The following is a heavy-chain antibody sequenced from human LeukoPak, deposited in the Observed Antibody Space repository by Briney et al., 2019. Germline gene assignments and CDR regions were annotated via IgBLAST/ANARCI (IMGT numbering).Heavy chain of an antibody. Sequence: RASETLSLTCAVYGGSFSGYYWSWIRQPPGKGLEWIGEINHSGSTNYNPSLKSRVTISVDTSKNQFSLKLSSVTAADTAMYYCARVLAAAGNNWFDPWGQGTLVTVSS. D-gene: IGHD6-13*01. CDR1: GGSFSGYY. CDR2: INHSGST. V-gene: IGHV4-34*01. CDR3: ARVLAAAGNNWFDP. J-gene: IGHJ5*02.